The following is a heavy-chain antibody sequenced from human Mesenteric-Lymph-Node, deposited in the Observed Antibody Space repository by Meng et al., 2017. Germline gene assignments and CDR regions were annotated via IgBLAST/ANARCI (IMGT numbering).Heavy chain of an antibody. J-gene: IGHJ6*01. Sequence: GESLKISCAASGFAFSSYSMNWVRQAPGKGLEWVSSISSSSSYIYYADSVKGRFTISRDNAKNSLYLQMNSLRAEDTAVYHCARDGQQLAPYAMDAWGQGTTVTGSS. CDR2: ISSSSSYI. D-gene: IGHD6-13*01. CDR3: ARDGQQLAPYAMDA. CDR1: GFAFSSYS. V-gene: IGHV3-21*01.